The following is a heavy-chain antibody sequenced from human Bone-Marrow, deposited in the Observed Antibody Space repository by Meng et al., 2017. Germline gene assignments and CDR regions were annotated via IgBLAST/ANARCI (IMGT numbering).Heavy chain of an antibody. J-gene: IGHJ6*02. V-gene: IGHV4-59*01. CDR1: GGSISSYY. Sequence: SETLSLTCTVSGGSISSYYWSWIRQPLGKGLEWIGYIYYSGSTNYNPSLKSRVTISVDTSKNQFSLKLSSVTAADTAVYYCARRPAFASDYYYGMDVWGQGTTVTVSS. CDR3: ARRPAFASDYYYGMDV. CDR2: IYYSGST.